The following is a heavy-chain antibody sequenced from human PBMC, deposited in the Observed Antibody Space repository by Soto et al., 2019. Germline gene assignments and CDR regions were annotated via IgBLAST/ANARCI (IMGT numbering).Heavy chain of an antibody. D-gene: IGHD2-21*02. CDR1: GFTFSSYA. V-gene: IGHV3-30-3*01. CDR2: ICDNGSSK. J-gene: IGHJ6*02. Sequence: PGGSLRLSCAASGFTFSSYAMSWVRQAPGKGLEWVAAICDNGSSKYYADSVKGRFTISRDNSKNTLYLQMNSLRAEDTAVYYCARAGAGTAIIHYYYYGMDVWGQGTTVTVSS. CDR3: ARAGAGTAIIHYYYYGMDV.